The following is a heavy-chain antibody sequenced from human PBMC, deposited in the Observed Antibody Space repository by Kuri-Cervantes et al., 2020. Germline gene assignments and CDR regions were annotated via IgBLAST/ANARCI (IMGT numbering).Heavy chain of an antibody. Sequence: GGSLRLSCAASGFTFSSYSMNWVRQAPGKGLEWVSYISSSSSTIYYADSVKGRFTISRDDSKNTLYLQMNSLRAEDTAVYYCARGDSYGTNWFDPWGQGTRVTVSS. D-gene: IGHD5-18*01. CDR2: ISSSSSTI. CDR3: ARGDSYGTNWFDP. V-gene: IGHV3-48*01. CDR1: GFTFSSYS. J-gene: IGHJ5*02.